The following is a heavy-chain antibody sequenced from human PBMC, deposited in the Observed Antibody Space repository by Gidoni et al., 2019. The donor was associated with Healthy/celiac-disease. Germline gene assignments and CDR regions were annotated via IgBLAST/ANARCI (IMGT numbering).Heavy chain of an antibody. D-gene: IGHD2-15*01. CDR3: ARGGRYCSGGSCLYNWFDP. Sequence: QLQLQESGPGLVKPSETLSLTCTVPGGSIRSTSYYWGWIRQPPGKGLEWIGSIYYSGSTYYNPSLKSRVTISVDTSKNQFSLKLSSVTAADTAVYYCARGGRYCSGGSCLYNWFDPWGQGTLVTVSS. CDR1: GGSIRSTSYY. CDR2: IYYSGST. J-gene: IGHJ5*02. V-gene: IGHV4-39*01.